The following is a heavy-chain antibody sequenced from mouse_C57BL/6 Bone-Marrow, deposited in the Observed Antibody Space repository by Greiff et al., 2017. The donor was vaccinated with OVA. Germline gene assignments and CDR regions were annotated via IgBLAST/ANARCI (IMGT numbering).Heavy chain of an antibody. CDR2: ISYDGSN. Sequence: DVKLQESGPGLVKPSQSLSLTCSVPGYSITSGYYWNWIRQFPGNKLEWMGYISYDGSNNYNPSLNNRISITRDTSKNQLFLKLKSVTTEDTATYYCARDRDYGTPMDYWGQGTSVTVSS. CDR3: ARDRDYGTPMDY. D-gene: IGHD1-1*01. J-gene: IGHJ4*01. V-gene: IGHV3-6*01. CDR1: GYSITSGYY.